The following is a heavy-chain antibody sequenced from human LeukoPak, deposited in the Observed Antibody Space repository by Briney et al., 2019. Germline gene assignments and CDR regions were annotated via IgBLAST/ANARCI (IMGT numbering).Heavy chain of an antibody. CDR2: ISYEGSDK. J-gene: IGHJ4*02. V-gene: IGHV3-30*09. D-gene: IGHD6-19*01. Sequence: PGGSLRLSCAASRFTFSNYAMHWVRQAPGKALEWVAFISYEGSDKYYADSVRGRFAISRDNSKSTLYLQMNSLRAEDMAIYYCAGQGAYSSGWALYYWGQGTLVTVSS. CDR1: RFTFSNYA. CDR3: AGQGAYSSGWALYY.